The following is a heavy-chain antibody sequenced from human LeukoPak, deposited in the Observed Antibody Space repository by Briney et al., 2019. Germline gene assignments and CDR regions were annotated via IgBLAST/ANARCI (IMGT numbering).Heavy chain of an antibody. CDR2: ISGSGGST. Sequence: GGSLRLSCAASGFTFSSYAMSWVRQAPGKGLEWVSAISGSGGSTYYADPVKGRFTISRDNSKNTLYLQMNSLRAEDTAVYYCAKDLSLYTGFDYWGQGTLVTVSS. J-gene: IGHJ4*02. CDR1: GFTFSSYA. CDR3: AKDLSLYTGFDY. V-gene: IGHV3-23*01. D-gene: IGHD2-8*02.